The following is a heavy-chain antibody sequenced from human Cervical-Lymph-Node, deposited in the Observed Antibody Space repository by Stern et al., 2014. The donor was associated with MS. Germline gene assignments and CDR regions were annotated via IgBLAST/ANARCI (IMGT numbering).Heavy chain of an antibody. D-gene: IGHD3/OR15-3a*01. Sequence: QVQLQESGPGLVKPSQTLSLTCTVSGGSIRRGSYNWNWIRQAAGRGLEWIGRIYSSGSTVYNPSLKSRVTIALDKSRTLFSLKLNSRTAADTAVYYCARVDDLGSSWFDPWGQGSLVTVSS. V-gene: IGHV4-61*02. J-gene: IGHJ5*02. CDR2: IYSSGST. CDR3: ARVDDLGSSWFDP. CDR1: GGSIRRGSYN.